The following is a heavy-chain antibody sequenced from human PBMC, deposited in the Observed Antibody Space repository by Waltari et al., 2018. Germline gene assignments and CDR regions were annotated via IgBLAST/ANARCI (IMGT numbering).Heavy chain of an antibody. CDR2: IYTSGST. J-gene: IGHJ5*02. Sequence: QVQLQESGPGLVKPSETLSLTCTVSGGSIRRYSWTWLRQPAGKGLEWIGRIYTSGSTNYNPSLKSRVTMSVDTSKNQFSLKLSSVTAADTAVYYCARDFCSSTSCYTGVGWFDPWGQGTLVTVSS. V-gene: IGHV4-4*07. D-gene: IGHD2-2*02. CDR3: ARDFCSSTSCYTGVGWFDP. CDR1: GGSIRRYS.